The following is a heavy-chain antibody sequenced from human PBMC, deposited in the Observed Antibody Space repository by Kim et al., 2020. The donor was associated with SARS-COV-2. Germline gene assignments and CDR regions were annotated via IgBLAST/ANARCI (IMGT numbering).Heavy chain of an antibody. CDR3: ARATDCTKINCETPNMDV. V-gene: IGHV3-53*04. D-gene: IGHD2-8*01. Sequence: GKGRFTISRHNTENTVFLQMNSLRPDDTAVYYCARATDCTKINCETPNMDVWGKGTTVTVSS. J-gene: IGHJ6*03.